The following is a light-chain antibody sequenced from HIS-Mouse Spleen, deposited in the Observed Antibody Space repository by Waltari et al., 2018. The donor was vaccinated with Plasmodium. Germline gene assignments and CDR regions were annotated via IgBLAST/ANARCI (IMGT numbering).Light chain of an antibody. Sequence: EIVMTQSPATLSRSPGGRATLSCRASQRVSSNLAWYQQKPGQAPRLLIYGASTRATGIPARFSGSGSGTEFTLTISSLQSEDFAVYYCQQYNNWSFTFGPGTKVDIK. CDR2: GAS. V-gene: IGKV3-15*01. CDR1: QRVSSN. J-gene: IGKJ3*01. CDR3: QQYNNWSFT.